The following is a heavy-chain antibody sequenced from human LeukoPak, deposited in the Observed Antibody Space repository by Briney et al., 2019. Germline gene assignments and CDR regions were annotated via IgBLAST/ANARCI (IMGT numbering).Heavy chain of an antibody. CDR2: IIPILGIA. CDR3: ARSLLWFGERTLIYYYYGMDV. Sequence: KASCRASGGTFSSYAISWVRQAPGQGLEWMGRIIPILGIANYAQKLQGRVTITADKSTSTAYMELSSLRSEDTAVYYCARSLLWFGERTLIYYYYGMDVWGQGTTVTVSS. CDR1: GGTFSSYA. V-gene: IGHV1-69*04. D-gene: IGHD3-10*01. J-gene: IGHJ6*02.